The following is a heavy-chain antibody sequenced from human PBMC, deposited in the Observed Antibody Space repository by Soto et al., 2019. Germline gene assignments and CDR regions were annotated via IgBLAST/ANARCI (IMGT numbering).Heavy chain of an antibody. Sequence: SETLSLTCTVSGGSISSYYWSWIRQPPGKGLEWIGYIYYSGSTNYNPSLKSRVTISVDTSKNQFSLKLSSATAADTAVYYCARAKAPLYSSSWYWFDPWGQGTLVTVSS. V-gene: IGHV4-59*08. CDR2: IYYSGST. D-gene: IGHD6-13*01. CDR1: GGSISSYY. J-gene: IGHJ5*02. CDR3: ARAKAPLYSSSWYWFDP.